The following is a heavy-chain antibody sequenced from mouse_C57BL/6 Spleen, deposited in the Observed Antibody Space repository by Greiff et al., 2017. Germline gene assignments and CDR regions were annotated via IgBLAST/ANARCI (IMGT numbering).Heavy chain of an antibody. V-gene: IGHV1-4*01. D-gene: IGHD4-1*01. Sequence: VQLQQSGAELARPGASVKMSCKASGYTFTSYTMHWVKQRPGQGLEWIGYINPSSGYTKYNQKFKDKATLTADKSSSTAYMQLSSLTSEDSAVYYFARENCDDAMDYWGQGTSVTVSS. CDR2: INPSSGYT. CDR1: GYTFTSYT. CDR3: ARENCDDAMDY. J-gene: IGHJ4*01.